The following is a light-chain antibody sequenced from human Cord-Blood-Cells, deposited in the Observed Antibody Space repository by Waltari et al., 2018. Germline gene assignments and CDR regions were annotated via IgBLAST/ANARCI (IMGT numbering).Light chain of an antibody. Sequence: QSALTHPASVSGSPGQSITISCTGTSSDVGRYNLVSWSQQHPGKAPRLMIYKGSKRPSGVSNRFSGAKSGNTACLTSSGLQAEDEADYYCCSYAGSSTYVFGTGTKVTVL. CDR3: CSYAGSSTYV. CDR1: SSDVGRYNL. J-gene: IGLJ1*01. V-gene: IGLV2-23*01. CDR2: KGS.